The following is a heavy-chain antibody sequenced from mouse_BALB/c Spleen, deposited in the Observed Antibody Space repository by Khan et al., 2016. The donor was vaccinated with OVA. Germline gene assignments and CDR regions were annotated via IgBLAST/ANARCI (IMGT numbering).Heavy chain of an antibody. V-gene: IGHV1S137*01. D-gene: IGHD1-1*01. J-gene: IGHJ1*01. Sequence: QVRLQQSGAELVRPGVSVKISCKGSGYTFTDYAMHWVKQSHAKSLEWIGVISTYYGDANYNQKFKGKATMTVDKSSSTAYMELARLTSEDSAIYYCARDYGSSYRYFDVWGAGTTLTVSS. CDR3: ARDYGSSYRYFDV. CDR2: ISTYYGDA. CDR1: GYTFTDYA.